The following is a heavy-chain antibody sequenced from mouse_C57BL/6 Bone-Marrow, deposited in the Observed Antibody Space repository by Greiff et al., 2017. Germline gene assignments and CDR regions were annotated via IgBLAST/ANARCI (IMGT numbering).Heavy chain of an antibody. CDR1: GYTFTGYW. Sequence: VQLQESGAELMKPGASVKLSCKATGYTFTGYWIEWVKQRPGHGLEWIGEILPGSGSTYYTAKFKGKATFTADTSSNTAYLQLSSLTTEDSAIYYCARSYYYGSSYTWFADWGQGTLVTVSA. CDR2: ILPGSGST. V-gene: IGHV1-9*01. J-gene: IGHJ3*01. CDR3: ARSYYYGSSYTWFAD. D-gene: IGHD1-1*01.